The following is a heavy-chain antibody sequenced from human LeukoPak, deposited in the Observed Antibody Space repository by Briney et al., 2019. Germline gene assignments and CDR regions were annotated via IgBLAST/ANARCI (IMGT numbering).Heavy chain of an antibody. CDR3: ARDDAAAGDLDY. J-gene: IGHJ4*02. CDR2: INPSSGGT. CDR1: GYTFTGYY. Sequence: ASVKVSCKASGYTFTGYYMHWVRQAPGQGLEWMGWINPSSGGTNYAQKFQGRVTMTRDTSISTAYMELSRLRSDDTAVYYCARDDAAAGDLDYWGQGTLVTVSS. D-gene: IGHD6-13*01. V-gene: IGHV1-2*02.